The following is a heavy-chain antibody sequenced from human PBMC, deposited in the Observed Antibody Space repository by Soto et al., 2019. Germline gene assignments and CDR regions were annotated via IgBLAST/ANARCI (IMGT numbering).Heavy chain of an antibody. Sequence: ASVKVSCKASGYTFTSYYMHWVRQAPGQGLEWMGIINPSGGSTSYAQKFQGRVTMTRDTSTSTVYMELSSLRSEDTAVYYCASSPNGHYYDSSGYQTSINYWGQGTLVTVSS. V-gene: IGHV1-46*01. J-gene: IGHJ4*02. CDR3: ASSPNGHYYDSSGYQTSINY. D-gene: IGHD3-22*01. CDR2: INPSGGST. CDR1: GYTFTSYY.